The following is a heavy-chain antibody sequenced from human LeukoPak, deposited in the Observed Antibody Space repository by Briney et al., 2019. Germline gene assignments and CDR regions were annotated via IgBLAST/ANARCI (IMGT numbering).Heavy chain of an antibody. V-gene: IGHV3-9*01. CDR2: ISWNSGAI. Sequence: GGSLRLSCAASGFIFDDYAMHWVRQAPGKGLEWVSGISWNSGAIAYADSVKGRFSISRDNAKNSLYLQMNSLRAEDTAVYYCARVASSSHYYYYYYYMDVWGKGTTVTISS. CDR1: GFIFDDYA. CDR3: ARVASSSHYYYYYYYMDV. D-gene: IGHD2-2*01. J-gene: IGHJ6*03.